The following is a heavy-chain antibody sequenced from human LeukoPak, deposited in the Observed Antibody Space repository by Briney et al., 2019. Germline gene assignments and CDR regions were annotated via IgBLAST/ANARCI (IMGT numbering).Heavy chain of an antibody. D-gene: IGHD6-13*01. Sequence: ASVKVSCKASGYTFTDYYMHWVRQAPGQGLEWMGWINPNSGGTNYAQKFQGRVTMTRDTSISTAYMELSRLRSDDTAVYYCATVYSSSWYGNWFDPWGQGTLVTVSS. CDR3: ATVYSSSWYGNWFDP. CDR1: GYTFTDYY. J-gene: IGHJ5*02. V-gene: IGHV1-2*02. CDR2: INPNSGGT.